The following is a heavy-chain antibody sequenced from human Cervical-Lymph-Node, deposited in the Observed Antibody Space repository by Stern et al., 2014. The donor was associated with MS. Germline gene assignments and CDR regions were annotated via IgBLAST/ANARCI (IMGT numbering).Heavy chain of an antibody. Sequence: VQLVESGAEVQKPGASVKVSCKASGYTFTGSYMHWVRQAPGQGLEWMGWINPKGGGTNYAQKFQGRVTMTRDTSISTAYMELNRLRSDDTAVYYCAREMASGYDLPDYWGQGTLVIVSS. J-gene: IGHJ4*02. V-gene: IGHV1-2*02. CDR3: AREMASGYDLPDY. CDR2: INPKGGGT. D-gene: IGHD5-12*01. CDR1: GYTFTGSY.